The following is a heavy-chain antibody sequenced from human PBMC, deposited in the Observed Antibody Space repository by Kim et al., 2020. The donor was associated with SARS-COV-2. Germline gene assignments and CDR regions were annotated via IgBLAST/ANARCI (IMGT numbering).Heavy chain of an antibody. V-gene: IGHV3-30*18. J-gene: IGHJ6*02. CDR1: GFTFSSYG. D-gene: IGHD5-18*01. CDR3: AKAEPDPAMVYHYGMDV. CDR2: ISYDGTSK. Sequence: GGSLRLSCAASGFTFSSYGMHWVRQAPGKGLEWVAVISYDGTSKYYADSVKGRFTISRDNSKNTQFLLMNSLRAEDTAVYYCAKAEPDPAMVYHYGMDVWGQGTTVTVSS.